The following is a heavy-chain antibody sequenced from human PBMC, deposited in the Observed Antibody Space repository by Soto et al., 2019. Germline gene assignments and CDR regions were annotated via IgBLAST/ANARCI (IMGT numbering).Heavy chain of an antibody. J-gene: IGHJ6*02. Sequence: GSLTLSCAASGFTVSSNYMSWVRQAPGKGLEWVSVIYSGGSTYYADSVKGRFTISRDNSKNTLYLQMNSLRSDDTAVYYCASSITVTTAYGMDVWGQGTTVTVSS. CDR1: GFTVSSNY. V-gene: IGHV3-53*05. D-gene: IGHD4-4*01. CDR3: ASSITVTTAYGMDV. CDR2: IYSGGST.